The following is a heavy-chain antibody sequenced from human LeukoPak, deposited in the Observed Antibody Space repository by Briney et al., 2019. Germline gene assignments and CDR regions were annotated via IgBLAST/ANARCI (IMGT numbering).Heavy chain of an antibody. CDR2: IYYSGST. CDR3: ARINGWSGAQYYFDS. J-gene: IGHJ4*02. Sequence: SETLSLTCIVSSGSISSSNYYWGWIRQPPGKGLEWIGSIYYSGSTYYNPSLKSRVTISIDTPKKNFSLNLSSVTAADTAVYYCARINGWSGAQYYFDSWGQGTLVTVSS. CDR1: SGSISSSNYY. V-gene: IGHV4-39*07. D-gene: IGHD6-19*01.